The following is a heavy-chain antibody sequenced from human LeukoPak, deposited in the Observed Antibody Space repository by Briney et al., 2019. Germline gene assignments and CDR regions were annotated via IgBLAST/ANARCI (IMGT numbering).Heavy chain of an antibody. V-gene: IGHV4-34*01. CDR3: ARGNILSGYCFDF. J-gene: IGHJ4*02. Sequence: SETLSLTCAVYGGSITGYYWSWIRQPPGKGLEWVGEIHYTGATSYNPSLKSRATISIDTSKNQVSLKLSSVTAADSAVYYCARGNILSGYCFDFWGQGALVTVSS. CDR2: IHYTGAT. CDR1: GGSITGYY. D-gene: IGHD3-9*01.